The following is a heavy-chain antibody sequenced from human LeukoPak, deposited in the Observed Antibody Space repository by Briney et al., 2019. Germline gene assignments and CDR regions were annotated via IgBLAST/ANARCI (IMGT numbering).Heavy chain of an antibody. CDR3: QSRFLEWLLDY. CDR1: GDSISSDNYS. CDR2: IYYGVNT. Sequence: PSETLSLTCTVSGDSISSDNYSWGWVRQPPGKGLEWIGNIYYGVNTYYNPSLKSRVTISVDTSKNQFSLKLSSVTAADTAIYYCQSRFLEWLLDYWGQGTLVTVSS. J-gene: IGHJ4*02. D-gene: IGHD3-3*01. V-gene: IGHV4-39*01.